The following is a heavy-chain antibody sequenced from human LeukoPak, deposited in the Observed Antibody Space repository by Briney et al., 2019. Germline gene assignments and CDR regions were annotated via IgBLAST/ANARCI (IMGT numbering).Heavy chain of an antibody. Sequence: GGSLRLSCAASGFTFSGSAMHWVRQASGKGLEWVGRIRSKANSYATAYAASVKGRFTISRDDSKNTAYLQMNSLRAEDTAVYYCATSGGSYWSWGQGTLVTVSS. CDR1: GFTFSGSA. D-gene: IGHD1-26*01. V-gene: IGHV3-73*01. CDR3: ATSGGSYWS. CDR2: IRSKANSYAT. J-gene: IGHJ5*02.